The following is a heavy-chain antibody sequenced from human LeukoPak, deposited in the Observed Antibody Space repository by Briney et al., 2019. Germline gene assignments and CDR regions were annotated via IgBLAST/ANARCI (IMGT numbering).Heavy chain of an antibody. Sequence: PGGSLRLSCAAFGFTFSSYAMSWVRQAPGKGLEWVSAISDSGGKTYYADSVKGRFTISRDNSKNTVYLQMNSLRAEDTAEYYCAKDRRGCSGTGCYYRFDYWGPGTLVTVSS. CDR2: ISDSGGKT. CDR1: GFTFSSYA. J-gene: IGHJ4*02. CDR3: AKDRRGCSGTGCYYRFDY. D-gene: IGHD2-2*01. V-gene: IGHV3-23*01.